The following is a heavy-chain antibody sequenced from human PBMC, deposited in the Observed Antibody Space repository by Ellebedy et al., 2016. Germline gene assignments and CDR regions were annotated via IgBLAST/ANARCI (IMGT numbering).Heavy chain of an antibody. D-gene: IGHD3-10*01. CDR2: VNTFSGNA. Sequence: ASVKVSXKASGYTFTTFSITWVRQVPGQELEWMGFVNTFSGNAKFAQKFQGRVSMTTDSSTHTAYMDLRSLRSDDTAMYYCAKTSGWGYGENWGQGTLVTVSS. V-gene: IGHV1-18*04. J-gene: IGHJ4*02. CDR3: AKTSGWGYGEN. CDR1: GYTFTTFS.